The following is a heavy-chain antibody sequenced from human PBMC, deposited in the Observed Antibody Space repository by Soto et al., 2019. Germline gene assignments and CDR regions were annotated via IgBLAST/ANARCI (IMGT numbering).Heavy chain of an antibody. CDR1: GYTFTGYY. V-gene: IGHV1-2*04. Sequence: ASVKVSCKASGYTFTGYYMHWVRQAPGQGLEWMGWINPNSGGTNYAQKFQGWVTMTRDTSISTAYMELSRLRSDDTAVYYCARAGCSSTSCYGWFDPWGQGTLVTVSS. CDR3: ARAGCSSTSCYGWFDP. D-gene: IGHD2-2*01. CDR2: INPNSGGT. J-gene: IGHJ5*02.